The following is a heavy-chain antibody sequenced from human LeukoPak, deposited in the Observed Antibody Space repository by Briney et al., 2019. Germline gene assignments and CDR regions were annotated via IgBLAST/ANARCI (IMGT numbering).Heavy chain of an antibody. Sequence: PSQTLSLTCAISGDSVSGDRAVWNWIRQSPSRGLGWLGRTYYRSKWYNDYAVSVKGRITVNPDTSKNQFSLQLNSVTPEDTAVYYCARDAPGQSYFDYWGQGTLVTVSS. CDR3: ARDAPGQSYFDY. V-gene: IGHV6-1*01. D-gene: IGHD2-2*01. J-gene: IGHJ4*02. CDR1: GDSVSGDRAV. CDR2: TYYRSKWYN.